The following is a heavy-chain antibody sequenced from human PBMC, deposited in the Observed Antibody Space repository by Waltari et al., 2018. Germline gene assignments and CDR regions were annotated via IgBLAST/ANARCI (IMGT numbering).Heavy chain of an antibody. Sequence: EVQLVASGGGLVQHGGSLRLSCGASGFTFSRYWMSWVRQTPGKGLQWVANINYDGSQKYYVDSVKGRFTVSRDNAKNSVYLQMNSLRVEDTAVYYCAKSRGFEYWGQGALITVSS. J-gene: IGHJ4*02. CDR2: INYDGSQK. D-gene: IGHD2-2*01. CDR3: AKSRGFEY. CDR1: GFTFSRYW. V-gene: IGHV3-7*01.